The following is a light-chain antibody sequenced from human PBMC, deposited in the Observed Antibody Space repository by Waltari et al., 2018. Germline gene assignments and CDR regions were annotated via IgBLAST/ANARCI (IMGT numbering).Light chain of an antibody. CDR3: QQLSNSFT. CDR2: DAS. Sequence: EIVLKQSPATLSLSPGDRATLSCRASQSISSYLAWYQQKPGQAPRPLIYDASTRAPAIPARFIAIGSLTDFPLPISSLELEVFAFYSCQQLSNSFTFGPGTKLDMK. J-gene: IGKJ3*01. V-gene: IGKV3-11*01. CDR1: QSISSY.